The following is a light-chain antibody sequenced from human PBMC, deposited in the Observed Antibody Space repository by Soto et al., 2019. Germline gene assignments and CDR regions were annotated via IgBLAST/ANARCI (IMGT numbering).Light chain of an antibody. Sequence: IVWARSTGTLSLSPGERAHLSFSAIQSVSTYLAWYQQRPGQAPRLLIYDASYRATDIPPRFSGSGSGTDFTLTISSLEPEDFAVYYCQPRSSWPPTIPFAQGTLLEIK. CDR3: QPRSSWPPTIP. CDR2: DAS. J-gene: IGKJ5*01. V-gene: IGKV3-11*01. CDR1: QSVSTY.